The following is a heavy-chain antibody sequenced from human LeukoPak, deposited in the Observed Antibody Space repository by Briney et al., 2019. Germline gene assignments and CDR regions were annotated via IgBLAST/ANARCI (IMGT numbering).Heavy chain of an antibody. CDR1: GGTFSSYA. V-gene: IGHV1-69*05. J-gene: IGHJ6*03. CDR3: ARTVLVELRSYYYMDV. CDR2: IIPIFGTA. Sequence: GASVKVSCKASGGTFSSYAISWVRQAPGQGLEWMGGIIPIFGTANYAQKFQGRVTITTDESTSTAYMELSSLRSEGTAVYYCARTVLVELRSYYYMDVWGKGTTVTVSS. D-gene: IGHD1-7*01.